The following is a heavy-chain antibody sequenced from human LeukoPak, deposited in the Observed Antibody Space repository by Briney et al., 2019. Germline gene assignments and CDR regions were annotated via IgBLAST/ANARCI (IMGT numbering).Heavy chain of an antibody. V-gene: IGHV1-69*05. CDR1: GGTFSSYA. CDR2: IIPIFGTA. Sequence: GASVKVSCKASGGTFSSYAISWVRQAPGQGLEWMGGIIPIFGTANYAQKFQGRVTITTDESTSTACMELSSLRSEDTAVYYCARGRDGYNYDAFDIWGQGTMVTVSS. J-gene: IGHJ3*02. CDR3: ARGRDGYNYDAFDI. D-gene: IGHD5-24*01.